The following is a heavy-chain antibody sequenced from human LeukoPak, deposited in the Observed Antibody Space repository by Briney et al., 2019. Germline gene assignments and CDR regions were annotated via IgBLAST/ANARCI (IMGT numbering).Heavy chain of an antibody. CDR3: AKGSKRVLRYFDWLLIFDY. J-gene: IGHJ4*02. V-gene: IGHV3-21*04. D-gene: IGHD3-9*01. CDR2: ISSSSSYI. Sequence: GGSLRLSCAASGFTFSSYSMNWVRQAPGKGLEWVSSISSSSSYIYYADSVKGRFTISRDNAKNSLYLQMNSLRAEDTAVYYCAKGSKRVLRYFDWLLIFDYWGQGTLVTVSS. CDR1: GFTFSSYS.